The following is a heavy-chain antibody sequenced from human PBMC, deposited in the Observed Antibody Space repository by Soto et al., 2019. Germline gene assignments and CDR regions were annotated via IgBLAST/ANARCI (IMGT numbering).Heavy chain of an antibody. Sequence: GASVKVSCKASGGTFSSYAISWVRQAPGQGLEWMGGIIPIFGTANYAQKFQGRVTITADKSTSTAYMELSSLRSEDTAVYYCAREERDYYDSSGYYLYYFDYWGQGTVVTVSS. CDR2: IIPIFGTA. J-gene: IGHJ4*02. D-gene: IGHD3-22*01. CDR1: GGTFSSYA. CDR3: AREERDYYDSSGYYLYYFDY. V-gene: IGHV1-69*06.